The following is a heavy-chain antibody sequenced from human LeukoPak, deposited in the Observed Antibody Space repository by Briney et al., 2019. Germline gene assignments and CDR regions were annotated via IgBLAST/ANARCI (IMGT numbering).Heavy chain of an antibody. CDR1: GFTFSNYA. CDR2: VSPPGGGT. V-gene: IGHV3-23*01. CDR3: ARDLAWGAFDY. J-gene: IGHJ4*02. D-gene: IGHD7-27*01. Sequence: GGSLRLSCAASGFTFSNYAMSWVRQAPGKGLEWVSGVSPPGGGTYYADSVKGRFTISRDDSRNTLSLQMNSLRVEDTAVYYCARDLAWGAFDYWGQGILVAVSS.